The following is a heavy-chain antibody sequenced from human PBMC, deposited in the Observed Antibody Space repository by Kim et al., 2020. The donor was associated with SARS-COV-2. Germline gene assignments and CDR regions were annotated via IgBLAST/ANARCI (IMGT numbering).Heavy chain of an antibody. Sequence: NYAQKLQGRVTMTTDTSTSTAHMELRSLRSDDTAVYYCAREAGISRDFDYWGQGTLVTVSS. J-gene: IGHJ4*02. CDR3: AREAGISRDFDY. V-gene: IGHV1-18*01.